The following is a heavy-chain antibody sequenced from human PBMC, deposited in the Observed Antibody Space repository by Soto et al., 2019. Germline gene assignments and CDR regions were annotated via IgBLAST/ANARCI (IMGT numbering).Heavy chain of an antibody. Sequence: GGSLRLSCAASGFTFSSYSMNWVRQAPGKGLEWVSSISSSSSYIYYADSVKGRFTISRDNAKNSLYLQMNSLRAEDTAVYYCARDLQQLGLVDYWGQGTLVTVSS. CDR3: ARDLQQLGLVDY. CDR1: GFTFSSYS. J-gene: IGHJ4*02. V-gene: IGHV3-21*01. D-gene: IGHD6-13*01. CDR2: ISSSSSYI.